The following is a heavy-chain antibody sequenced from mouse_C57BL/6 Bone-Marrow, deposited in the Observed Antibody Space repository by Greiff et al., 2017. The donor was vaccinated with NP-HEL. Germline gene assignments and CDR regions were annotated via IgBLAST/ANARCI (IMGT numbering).Heavy chain of an antibody. Sequence: EVHLVESGGGLVQPGGSLSLSCAASGFTFTDYYMSWVRQPPGKALEWLGFIRNKANGYTTEYSASVKGRFTISRDTSQSILYLQMNARRAEDSATYYCARYRIYYGYDRGFDYWGQGTTLTVSS. CDR3: ARYRIYYGYDRGFDY. J-gene: IGHJ2*01. D-gene: IGHD2-2*01. CDR2: IRNKANGYTT. V-gene: IGHV7-3*01. CDR1: GFTFTDYY.